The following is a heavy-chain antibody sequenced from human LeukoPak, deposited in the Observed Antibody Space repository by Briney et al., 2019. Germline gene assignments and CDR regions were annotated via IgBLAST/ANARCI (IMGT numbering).Heavy chain of an antibody. Sequence: PGRSLRLSCAASGFTFSSQGMHWVRQAPGKGLEWVAGISYDGSNKYYADSVKGRFTISRDNSRNMLYLQMNSLRAEDTAVYFCATGASVTTTRLFDYWGQGTLVTVSS. CDR1: GFTFSSQG. V-gene: IGHV3-30*03. CDR3: ATGASVTTTRLFDY. J-gene: IGHJ4*02. CDR2: ISYDGSNK. D-gene: IGHD1-1*01.